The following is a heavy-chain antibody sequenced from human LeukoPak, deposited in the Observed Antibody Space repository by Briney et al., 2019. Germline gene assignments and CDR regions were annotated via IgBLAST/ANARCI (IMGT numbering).Heavy chain of an antibody. D-gene: IGHD3-9*01. V-gene: IGHV4-61*02. Sequence: SQTLSLTCTVSGGSISSGSYYWSWIRQPAGKGLEWFGRIYTSGSTNYNPSLKSRVTISVDTSKNQFSLKLSSVPAADTAVYYCARGAYFDWLYRLDYWGQGTLVTVSS. J-gene: IGHJ4*02. CDR2: IYTSGST. CDR3: ARGAYFDWLYRLDY. CDR1: GGSISSGSYY.